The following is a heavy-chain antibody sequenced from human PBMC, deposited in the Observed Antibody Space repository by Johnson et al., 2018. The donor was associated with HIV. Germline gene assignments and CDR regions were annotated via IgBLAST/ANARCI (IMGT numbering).Heavy chain of an antibody. CDR1: GFTFSSYA. D-gene: IGHD3-10*01. CDR2: IWYNGSNK. J-gene: IGHJ3*01. CDR3: AKTRMGGILDAFDL. V-gene: IGHV3-30*02. Sequence: QVQLVESGGGLVQPGGSLRLSCAASGFTFSSYAMSWVRQAPGKGLEWVAVIWYNGSNKHYAGSVKGRFTISRDNSKNTLDLQMNSLTIEDTAVFYCAKTRMGGILDAFDLWGQGTMVIVS.